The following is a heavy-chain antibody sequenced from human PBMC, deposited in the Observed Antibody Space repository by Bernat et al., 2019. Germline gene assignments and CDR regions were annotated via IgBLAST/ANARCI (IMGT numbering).Heavy chain of an antibody. CDR1: GGSISSGGYY. CDR2: IYYSGST. CDR3: ARVRTSSSYGIRWFDP. D-gene: IGHD6-6*01. Sequence: QVQLQELGPGLVKPSQTLSLTCTVSGGSISSGGYYWSWIRQHPGKGLEWIGYIYYSGSTYYNPSLKSRVTISVDTSKNQFSLKLSSVTAADTAVYYCARVRTSSSYGIRWFDPWGQGTLVTVSS. J-gene: IGHJ5*02. V-gene: IGHV4-31*03.